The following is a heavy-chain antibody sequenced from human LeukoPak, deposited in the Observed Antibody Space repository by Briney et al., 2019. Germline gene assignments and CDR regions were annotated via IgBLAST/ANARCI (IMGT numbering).Heavy chain of an antibody. D-gene: IGHD6-13*01. V-gene: IGHV1-2*02. J-gene: IGHJ4*02. Sequence: ASVKVSCKASGYTFTGYYMHWVRQAPGQGLEWMGWINPNSGGTNYAQKFQGRVTMTRDTSISTAYMELSRLRSDDTAVYYCARDKGDMVYSSSCHFDYWGQGTLVTVSS. CDR3: ARDKGDMVYSSSCHFDY. CDR2: INPNSGGT. CDR1: GYTFTGYY.